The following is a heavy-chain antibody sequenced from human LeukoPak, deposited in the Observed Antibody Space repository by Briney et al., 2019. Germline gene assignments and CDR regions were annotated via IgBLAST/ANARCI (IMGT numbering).Heavy chain of an antibody. CDR3: ARDWGGRWYFDY. D-gene: IGHD6-13*01. J-gene: IGHJ4*02. V-gene: IGHV1-2*02. Sequence: ASVKVSCKASGYTFTSCYMHWVRQAPGQGLEWMGWINPNSGGTNYAQKFQGRVTMTRDTSISTAYMELSRLRSDDTAVYYCARDWGGRWYFDYWGQGTLVTVSS. CDR2: INPNSGGT. CDR1: GYTFTSCY.